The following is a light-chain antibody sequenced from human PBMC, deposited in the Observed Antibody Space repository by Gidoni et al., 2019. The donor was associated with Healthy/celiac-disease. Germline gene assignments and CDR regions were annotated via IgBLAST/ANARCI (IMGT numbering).Light chain of an antibody. V-gene: IGKV3-20*01. CDR1: QSVSSSY. J-gene: IGKJ1*01. CDR3: QQDGSSWT. CDR2: GAS. Sequence: EIVFTHSPGTLSLSPGDRVTLSCRASQSVSSSYLTWYQQKPGQAPRLLIYGASSRATGIPDRFSGSGSGTDFTLTSSRLEPEDFAVYYCQQDGSSWTFGHGTKVEIK.